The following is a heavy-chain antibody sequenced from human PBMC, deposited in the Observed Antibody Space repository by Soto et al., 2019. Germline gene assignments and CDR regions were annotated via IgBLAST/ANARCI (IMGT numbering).Heavy chain of an antibody. V-gene: IGHV3-30*18. CDR1: GFIFSSYG. Sequence: PGGSLRLSCAASGFIFSSYGMHWVRQAPGKGLEWLADISYDGGNKFYADPMKGRFLISRDNSKNTLYLQMNSLRVEDTAVYYSAKDRDCSAAKSYAAHIDYWGQGALVTVSS. CDR3: AKDRDCSAAKSYAAHIDY. D-gene: IGHD2-15*01. J-gene: IGHJ4*02. CDR2: ISYDGGNK.